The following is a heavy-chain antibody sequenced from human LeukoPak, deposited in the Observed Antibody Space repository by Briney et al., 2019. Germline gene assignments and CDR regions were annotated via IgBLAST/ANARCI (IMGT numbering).Heavy chain of an antibody. J-gene: IGHJ5*02. CDR2: INTNTGNP. V-gene: IGHV7-4-1*02. Sequence: GSVQVSCQASGYTFPSYAMNWVRQAPGQGLEWMGWINTNTGNPTYAQGFTGRFVFSLDTSVSTAYLQISSLKAEDTAVYYCAKGSSWSHRGFDPWGQGTLVTVSS. D-gene: IGHD6-13*01. CDR1: GYTFPSYA. CDR3: AKGSSWSHRGFDP.